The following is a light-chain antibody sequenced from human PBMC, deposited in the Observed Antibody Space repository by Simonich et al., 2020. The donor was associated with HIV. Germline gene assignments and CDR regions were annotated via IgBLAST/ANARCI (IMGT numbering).Light chain of an antibody. CDR3: QQSYSTLYT. V-gene: IGKV1-5*03. Sequence: DIQMTQSPSTLSASVGDRVTITCRASQSISSWLAWYQQKSGKAPKLLIYKASSLKSGVPSRFSGSGSGTEFTLTISSLQPDDFATYYCQQSYSTLYTFGQGTKLEIK. CDR2: KAS. CDR1: QSISSW. J-gene: IGKJ2*01.